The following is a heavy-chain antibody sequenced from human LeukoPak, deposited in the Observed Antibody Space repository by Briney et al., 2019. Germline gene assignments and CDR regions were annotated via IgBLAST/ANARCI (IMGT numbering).Heavy chain of an antibody. CDR1: GFTFSSYA. V-gene: IGHV3-33*08. J-gene: IGHJ3*02. D-gene: IGHD3-22*01. CDR2: IWYDGSNK. CDR3: AREAIPPWVYDSSGQDAFDI. Sequence: GRSLRLSCAASGFTFSSYAMHWVRQAPGKGLEWVAVIWYDGSNKYYADSVKGRFTISRDNSKNTLYLQMNSLRAEDTAVYYCAREAIPPWVYDSSGQDAFDIWGQGTMVTVSS.